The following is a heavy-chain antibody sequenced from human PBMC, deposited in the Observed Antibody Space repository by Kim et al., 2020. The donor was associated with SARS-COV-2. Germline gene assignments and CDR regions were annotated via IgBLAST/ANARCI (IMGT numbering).Heavy chain of an antibody. CDR1: GGSFSGYY. D-gene: IGHD6-13*01. Sequence: SETLSLTCAVYGGSFSGYYWSWIRQPPGKGLEWIGEINHSGSTNYNPSLKGRVTISVDTSKNQFSLKLSSVTAADTAVYYCARVKYSSSWPTYYYYGMDVWGQGTTVTVSS. CDR3: ARVKYSSSWPTYYYYGMDV. CDR2: INHSGST. V-gene: IGHV4-34*01. J-gene: IGHJ6*02.